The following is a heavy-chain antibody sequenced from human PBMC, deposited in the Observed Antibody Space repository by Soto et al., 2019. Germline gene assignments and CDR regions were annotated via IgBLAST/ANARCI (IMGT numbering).Heavy chain of an antibody. CDR3: ARQNWGTAFDI. D-gene: IGHD7-27*01. CDR2: ISSSSSYI. Sequence: GGSLRLSCAASGFTFSSYSMNWVRQAPGKGLEWVSSISSSSSYIYYADSGKGRFTISRDNAKNSLYLQMNSLRAEDTAVYYCARQNWGTAFDIWGQGTMVTVSS. V-gene: IGHV3-21*01. J-gene: IGHJ3*02. CDR1: GFTFSSYS.